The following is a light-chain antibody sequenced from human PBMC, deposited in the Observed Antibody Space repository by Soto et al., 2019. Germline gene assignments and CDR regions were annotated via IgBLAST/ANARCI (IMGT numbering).Light chain of an antibody. J-gene: IGKJ1*01. CDR1: QSLLHSNGYNF. V-gene: IGKV2-28*01. CDR3: MQALQTPPT. Sequence: DIVMTQSPLSLPVTPGEPASISCRSSQSLLHSNGYNFLDWYLQKPGQSPQLLTYLGSNRASGVADRFSGSGSGTDFTLKISRVEAEDVGVYYCMQALQTPPTFGQGTKVDIK. CDR2: LGS.